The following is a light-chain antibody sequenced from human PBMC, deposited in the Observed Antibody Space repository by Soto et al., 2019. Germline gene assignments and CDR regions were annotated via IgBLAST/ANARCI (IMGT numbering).Light chain of an antibody. CDR1: QPISTY. CDR2: AAS. CDR3: QQYYTYPLA. V-gene: IGKV1-8*01. Sequence: AIRMTQSPSSISAFTGDRVTITCRASQPISTYLAWYQQKPGTAPTLLIYAASTLQSGVPSRFSGSGSGTDFTLTISCLQSEDFATYFCQQYYTYPLAFGQGIKVEIK. J-gene: IGKJ1*01.